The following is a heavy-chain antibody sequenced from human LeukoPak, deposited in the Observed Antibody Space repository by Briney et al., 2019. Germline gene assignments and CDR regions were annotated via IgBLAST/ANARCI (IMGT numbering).Heavy chain of an antibody. CDR2: ISAYNGNT. V-gene: IGHV1-18*01. CDR3: ARFIAVAGTYYYGMDV. J-gene: IGHJ6*02. Sequence: ASVKVSCKASGYTFTSYGISWVRQAPGQGLERMGWISAYNGNTNYAQKLQGRVTMTTDTSTSTAYMELRSLRSDDTAVYYCARFIAVAGTYYYGMDVWGQGTTVTVSS. CDR1: GYTFTSYG. D-gene: IGHD6-19*01.